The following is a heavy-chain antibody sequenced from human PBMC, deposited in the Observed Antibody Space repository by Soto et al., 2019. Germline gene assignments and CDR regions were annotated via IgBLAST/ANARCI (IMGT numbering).Heavy chain of an antibody. V-gene: IGHV1-46*01. J-gene: IGHJ6*02. CDR3: ARAGSGSYYAREKDYYYYGMDV. CDR1: GYTFTSYY. CDR2: INPSGGST. D-gene: IGHD3-10*01. Sequence: VASVKVSCKASGYTFTSYYMHWVRQAPGQGLEWMGIINPSGGSTSYAQKFQGRVTMTRDTSTSTVYMELSSLRSEDTAVYYCARAGSGSYYAREKDYYYYGMDVWGQGTTVTVSS.